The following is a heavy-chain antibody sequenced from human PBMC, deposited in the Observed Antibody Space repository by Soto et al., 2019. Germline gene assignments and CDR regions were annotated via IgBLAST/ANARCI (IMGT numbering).Heavy chain of an antibody. CDR2: IIPIFGTA. CDR1: GGTFSSYA. CDR3: ARGYCSSTSCYKGDYFDY. J-gene: IGHJ4*02. V-gene: IGHV1-69*13. D-gene: IGHD2-2*02. Sequence: SVKVSCKASGGTFSSYAISWVRQAPGQGLEWMGGIIPIFGTAKYEQKFQGRVPITAEESTSTAYMELSSLRSEDKAVYYCARGYCSSTSCYKGDYFDYWGQGTLVTVSS.